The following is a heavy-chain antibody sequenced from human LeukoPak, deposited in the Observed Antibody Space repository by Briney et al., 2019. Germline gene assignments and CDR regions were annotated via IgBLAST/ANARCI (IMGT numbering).Heavy chain of an antibody. J-gene: IGHJ3*02. CDR3: ARRIAAAGTNAFDI. CDR2: FYYSGSN. CDR1: GGSIRSYY. Sequence: SETLSLTCIVSGGSIRSYYWSWIRQPPGKGLEWIGYFYYSGSNNYNPSLKSRVAISVDTSKNQFSLKLSSVTAADTAVYYCARRIAAAGTNAFDIWGQGTMVTVSS. D-gene: IGHD6-13*01. V-gene: IGHV4-59*01.